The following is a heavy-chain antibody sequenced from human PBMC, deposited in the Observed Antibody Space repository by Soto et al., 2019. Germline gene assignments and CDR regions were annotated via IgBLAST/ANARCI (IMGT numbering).Heavy chain of an antibody. CDR3: GKGKELGVVRYGLDA. V-gene: IGHV3-74*01. J-gene: IGHJ6*02. CDR2: FGGDENYT. Sequence: GGSLRLSCGASGFSVKRCWMHWVRQAPGKGLVWLSRFGGDENYTDYADSVRGRFTISRDIAKNTIYLQMNSLRAEDTAVYYCGKGKELGVVRYGLDAWGQGTTVTVSS. D-gene: IGHD3-3*01. CDR1: GFSVKRCW.